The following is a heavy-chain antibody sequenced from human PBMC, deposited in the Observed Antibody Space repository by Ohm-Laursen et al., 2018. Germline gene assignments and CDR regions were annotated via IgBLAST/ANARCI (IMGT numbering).Heavy chain of an antibody. CDR1: GYTFTSYG. CDR3: ARDFDYRIDY. V-gene: IGHV1-2*02. J-gene: IGHJ4*02. D-gene: IGHD4-11*01. Sequence: SVKVSCKASGYTFTSYGISWVRQAPGQGLEWMGWINPKNGGTKYAQEFQGRVTMTRDTSISTGYMEMSRLTSDDTAVCYCARDFDYRIDYWGQGTLVTVSS. CDR2: INPKNGGT.